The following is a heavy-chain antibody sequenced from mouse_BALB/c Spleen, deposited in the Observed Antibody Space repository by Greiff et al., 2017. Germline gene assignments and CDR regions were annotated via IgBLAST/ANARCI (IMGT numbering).Heavy chain of an antibody. CDR1: GFTFSSFG. D-gene: IGHD3-3*01. V-gene: IGHV5-17*02. CDR3: ARYPGRGYFDY. Sequence: EVQVVESGGGLVQPGGSRKLSCAASGFTFSSFGMHWVRQAPEKGLEWVAYISSGSSTIYYADTVKGRFTISRDNPKNTLFLQMTSLRSEDTAMYYCARYPGRGYFDYWGQGTTLTVSS. CDR2: ISSGSSTI. J-gene: IGHJ2*01.